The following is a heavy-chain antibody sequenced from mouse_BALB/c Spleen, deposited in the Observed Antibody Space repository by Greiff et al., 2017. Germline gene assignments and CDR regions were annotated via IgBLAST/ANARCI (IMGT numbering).Heavy chain of an antibody. D-gene: IGHD2-14*01. V-gene: IGHV6-6*02. CDR1: GFTFSNYW. Sequence: EVKLVESGGGLVQPGGSMKLSCVASGFTFSNYWMNWVRQSPEKGLEWVAEIRLKSNNYATHYAESVKGRFTISRDDSKSSVYLQMNNLRAEDTGIYYCTPRYRYDKAMDYWGQGTSVTVSS. J-gene: IGHJ4*01. CDR2: IRLKSNNYAT. CDR3: TPRYRYDKAMDY.